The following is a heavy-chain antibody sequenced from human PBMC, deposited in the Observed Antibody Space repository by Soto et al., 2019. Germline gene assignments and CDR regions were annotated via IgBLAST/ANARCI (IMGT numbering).Heavy chain of an antibody. V-gene: IGHV5-51*01. D-gene: IGHD2-8*01. CDR2: IYPGDSDT. CDR3: ARSRIHCTNGVCPTLRAAAGFDY. Sequence: PGESLKISCKGSGYSFTSYWIGWVRQMPGKGLEWMGIIYPGDSDTRYSPSFQGQVAISADKSISTAYLQWSSLKASDTAMYYCARSRIHCTNGVCPTLRAAAGFDYWGQGTLVTVSS. J-gene: IGHJ4*02. CDR1: GYSFTSYW.